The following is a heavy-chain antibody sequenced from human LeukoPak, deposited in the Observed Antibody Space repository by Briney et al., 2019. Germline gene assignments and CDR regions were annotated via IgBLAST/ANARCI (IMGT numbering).Heavy chain of an antibody. CDR3: ARDYAVGESFDI. J-gene: IGHJ3*02. CDR2: ITSDGSST. D-gene: IGHD3-16*01. CDR1: GFTCSGYW. Sequence: GRSLRLSCAASGFTCSGYWMHWFRQAPGEGLVWVARITSDGSSTSHADSVKGRFTISRDNAKNTLYLQMNSLRAEDTAVYYCARDYAVGESFDIWGQGTLVTVSS. V-gene: IGHV3-74*01.